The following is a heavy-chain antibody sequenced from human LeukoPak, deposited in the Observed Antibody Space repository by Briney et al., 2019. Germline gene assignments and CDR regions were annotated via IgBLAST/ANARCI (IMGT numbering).Heavy chain of an antibody. CDR3: ARGRRQGRCSSTSCYSYYFDY. D-gene: IGHD2-2*01. CDR1: GYTFTSYD. CDR2: MNPNSGNT. J-gene: IGHJ4*02. V-gene: IGHV1-8*03. Sequence: ASVKVSCKASGYTFTSYDINWVRQATGQGLEWMGWMNPNSGNTGYAQKFQGRVTITRNTSISTAYMELSSLRSEDKAVYYCARGRRQGRCSSTSCYSYYFDYWGQGTLVTVSS.